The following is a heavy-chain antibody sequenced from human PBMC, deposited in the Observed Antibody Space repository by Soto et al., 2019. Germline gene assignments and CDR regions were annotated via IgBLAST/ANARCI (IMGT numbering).Heavy chain of an antibody. CDR1: GFTFSVYA. V-gene: IGHV3-23*01. Sequence: PGGSLRLSCAASGFTFSVYAMSWVRQAPGKGLEWVSSISKSGDSTYYADSVKGRFTTSRDNSKNTLYLQMNSLRAEDTAIYYCAKGSFGFDYWGQGTLVTVSS. CDR2: ISKSGDST. CDR3: AKGSFGFDY. J-gene: IGHJ4*02. D-gene: IGHD3-10*01.